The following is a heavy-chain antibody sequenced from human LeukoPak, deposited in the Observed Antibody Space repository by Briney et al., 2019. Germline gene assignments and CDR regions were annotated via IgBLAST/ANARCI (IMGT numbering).Heavy chain of an antibody. Sequence: PGGSLRLSCAASGFTFNNFAMSWVRQAPGKGLAWVSGISGSGAFTYYADSLKGRFTISRDNAKNSLYLQMNSLRAEDTAVYYCARGTMFPYYFDYWGQGTLVTVSS. CDR2: ISGSGAFT. CDR3: ARGTMFPYYFDY. D-gene: IGHD3-10*02. J-gene: IGHJ4*02. V-gene: IGHV3-23*01. CDR1: GFTFNNFA.